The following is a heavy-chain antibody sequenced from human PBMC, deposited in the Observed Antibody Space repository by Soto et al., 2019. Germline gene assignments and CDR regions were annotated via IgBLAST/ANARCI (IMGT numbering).Heavy chain of an antibody. J-gene: IGHJ4*02. Sequence: EVQLVESGGGLVQPGESLTLSCAASGFTFSSYWMHWVRKAPGKGLVWVSRINSDGSGTYHADSVKGRLTISRDNAKNTLYLQMNSLRVEDTAVYFCARGDGDRYDGHGYLGRHWGQGTLVTVSS. CDR1: GFTFSSYW. V-gene: IGHV3-74*01. CDR3: ARGDGDRYDGHGYLGRH. CDR2: INSDGSGT. D-gene: IGHD5-18*01.